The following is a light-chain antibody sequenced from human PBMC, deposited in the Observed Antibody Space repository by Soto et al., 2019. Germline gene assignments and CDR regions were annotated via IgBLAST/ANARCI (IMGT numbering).Light chain of an antibody. CDR3: QQRNYWQVT. Sequence: EIVLTQSPGTQSLSPGERATVSCRASQSVMSNYVAWYHQKPGQAPRLLISGASTRAAGIPDRFSGSGSGTDFTLTISSLEPEDFAIYYCQQRNYWQVTFGQGTRLEIK. V-gene: IGKV3D-20*02. CDR1: QSVMSNY. J-gene: IGKJ5*01. CDR2: GAS.